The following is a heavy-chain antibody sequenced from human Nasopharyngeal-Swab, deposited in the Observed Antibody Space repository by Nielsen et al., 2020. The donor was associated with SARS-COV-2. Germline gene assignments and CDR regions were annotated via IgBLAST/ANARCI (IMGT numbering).Heavy chain of an antibody. J-gene: IGHJ6*02. D-gene: IGHD3-10*01. CDR3: ARERMVRGQISTYGMDV. Sequence: SVKVSCKASGGTFSSYAISWVRQAPGQGLEWIGRIIPILGIANYAQKFQGRVTITADKSTSTAYMELSSLRSEDTAVYYCARERMVRGQISTYGMDVWGQGTTVTVSS. V-gene: IGHV1-69*04. CDR2: IIPILGIA. CDR1: GGTFSSYA.